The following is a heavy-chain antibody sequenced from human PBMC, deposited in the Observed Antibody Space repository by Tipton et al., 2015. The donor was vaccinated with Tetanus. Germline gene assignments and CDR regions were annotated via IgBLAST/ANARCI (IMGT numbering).Heavy chain of an antibody. CDR2: IYYSGST. CDR1: GGSISSGDYY. CDR3: AREKGFGSGT. J-gene: IGHJ4*02. Sequence: LRLSCTVSGGSISSGDYYWSWIRQPPGKGLEWIGNIYYSGSTDYNPSLRSRVTISVDTSKNQFSLKLSSVTAADTAVYYCAREKGFGSGTWVQGTLVTVSS. V-gene: IGHV4-30-4*01. D-gene: IGHD3-10*01.